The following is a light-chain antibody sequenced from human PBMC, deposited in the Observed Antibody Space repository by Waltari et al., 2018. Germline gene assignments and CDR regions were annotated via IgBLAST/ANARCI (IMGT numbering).Light chain of an antibody. J-gene: IGKJ4*01. CDR3: MQTVQLPVT. V-gene: IGKV4-1*01. CDR2: WAS. Sequence: DIVMTQSPDSLAVSLCERATSNCKSSQSLLSSSNNRNYLVWYQQKPGQPPKLLIYWASTRESGVPDRFSGSGSGTDFTLKISRVEAEDVGVYYCMQTVQLPVTFGGGTKVEIK. CDR1: QSLLSSSNNRNY.